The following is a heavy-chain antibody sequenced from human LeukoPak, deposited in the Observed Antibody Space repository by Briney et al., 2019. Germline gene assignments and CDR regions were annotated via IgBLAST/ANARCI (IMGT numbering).Heavy chain of an antibody. V-gene: IGHV3-48*01. Sequence: PEGSLRLSCAASGFTFSSYSMNWVRQAPGKGLEWVSYISSSSSTIYYADSVKGRFTISRDNAKNSLYLQMNSLRAEDTAVYYCARVLDDFWSGYYTSVFDYWGQGTLVTVSS. D-gene: IGHD3-3*01. CDR2: ISSSSSTI. CDR1: GFTFSSYS. CDR3: ARVLDDFWSGYYTSVFDY. J-gene: IGHJ4*02.